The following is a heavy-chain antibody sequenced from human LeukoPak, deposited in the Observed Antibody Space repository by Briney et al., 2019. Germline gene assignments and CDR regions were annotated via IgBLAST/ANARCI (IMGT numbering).Heavy chain of an antibody. CDR3: ARQYSYDSSGYYPWDY. Sequence: PGGSLRLSCVASGFTFSSYWMHWVRQAPGKGLVWVSRINSDGSSTTHADSVKGRFTISRDNAENTLYLQMNSLRAEDTAMYYCARQYSYDSSGYYPWDYWGQGTLVTVSS. J-gene: IGHJ4*02. V-gene: IGHV3-74*01. D-gene: IGHD3-22*01. CDR2: INSDGSST. CDR1: GFTFSSYW.